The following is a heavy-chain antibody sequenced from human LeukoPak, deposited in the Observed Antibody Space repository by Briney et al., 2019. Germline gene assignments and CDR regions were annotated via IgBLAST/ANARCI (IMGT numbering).Heavy chain of an antibody. J-gene: IGHJ5*02. V-gene: IGHV6-1*01. D-gene: IGHD6-19*01. CDR3: ARAGTSGGWSGNWFDP. CDR2: TYYRAKWYN. Sequence: SQTLSLTCAISGDSVSGSSVTWNWIRQSPSRGLEWLGRTYYRAKWYNDNAVSVKSRITINPDTSKNQFSLQLNSVTPEDTAVYYCARAGTSGGWSGNWFDPWGQGTLVTVSS. CDR1: GDSVSGSSVT.